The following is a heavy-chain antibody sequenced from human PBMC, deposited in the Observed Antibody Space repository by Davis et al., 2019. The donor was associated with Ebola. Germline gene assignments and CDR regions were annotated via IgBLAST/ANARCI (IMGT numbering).Heavy chain of an antibody. Sequence: GESLKISCAASGFTFSSYGMHWVRQAPGKGLEWVAVISYDGSNKYYADSVKGRFTISRDNSKNTLYLQMNSLRAEDTAVYYCAKDRSGGGDIVVVPAAIWGQGTLVTVSS. CDR2: ISYDGSNK. V-gene: IGHV3-30*18. CDR3: AKDRSGGGDIVVVPAAI. CDR1: GFTFSSYG. J-gene: IGHJ4*02. D-gene: IGHD2-2*01.